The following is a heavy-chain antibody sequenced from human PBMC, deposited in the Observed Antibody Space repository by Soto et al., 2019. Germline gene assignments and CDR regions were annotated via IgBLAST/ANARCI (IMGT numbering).Heavy chain of an antibody. J-gene: IGHJ3*02. CDR3: ARHAWDCSSTTCYSTNAFDI. CDR2: IYYSGSI. CDR1: GGSISSYY. V-gene: IGHV4-59*08. D-gene: IGHD2-2*01. Sequence: QVQLQESGPGLVKPSETLSLTCTVSGGSISSYYWSWIRQPPGKGLEWIGYIYYSGSINYNPSLKRRVTTSVDTSNNQFSLKLSSVTAADTAVYYCARHAWDCSSTTCYSTNAFDIWGQGTMVTVSS.